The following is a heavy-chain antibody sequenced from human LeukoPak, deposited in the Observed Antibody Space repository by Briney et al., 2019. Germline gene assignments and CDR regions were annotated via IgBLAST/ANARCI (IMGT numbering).Heavy chain of an antibody. D-gene: IGHD3-9*01. J-gene: IGHJ4*02. V-gene: IGHV4-59*08. Sequence: KPSETLSLSCTVSGGSISSYSWSWIRQPPWKGLEWIGYIYYSGTTNYNPSLRSRVTISVDTSKNQFSLKLSSVTAADTAVYFCARQTGYLAYWGQGTLVTVSS. CDR2: IYYSGTT. CDR1: GGSISSYS. CDR3: ARQTGYLAY.